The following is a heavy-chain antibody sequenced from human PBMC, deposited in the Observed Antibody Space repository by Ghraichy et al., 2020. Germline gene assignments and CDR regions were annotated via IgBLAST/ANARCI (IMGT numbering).Heavy chain of an antibody. CDR1: GFTFGDCA. Sequence: GESLNISCTASGFTFGDCAMSWVRQAPGKGLELVGFIRTKAYGGTPEYAASVKGRFTISRDDSKSIAYLQMNSLKTEDTATYYCTRGDRYGDNPDFWGQGTLVTVSS. D-gene: IGHD4-23*01. J-gene: IGHJ4*02. CDR2: IRTKAYGGTP. CDR3: TRGDRYGDNPDF. V-gene: IGHV3-49*04.